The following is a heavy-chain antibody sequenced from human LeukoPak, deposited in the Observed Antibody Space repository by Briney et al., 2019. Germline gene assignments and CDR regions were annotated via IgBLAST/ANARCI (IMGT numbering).Heavy chain of an antibody. CDR3: ARERYYCSTTLCSPDWFDP. Sequence: SETLSLTCTVSGGSISSGDYYWCWIRQPPGKGLEWIGYIYYSGNTYYNPSLKSRVTISVDTSKNQFSLKLSSVTAADTAVYYCARERYYCSTTLCSPDWFDPWGQGTLVTVSS. D-gene: IGHD2-2*01. J-gene: IGHJ5*02. V-gene: IGHV4-30-4*01. CDR1: GGSISSGDYY. CDR2: IYYSGNT.